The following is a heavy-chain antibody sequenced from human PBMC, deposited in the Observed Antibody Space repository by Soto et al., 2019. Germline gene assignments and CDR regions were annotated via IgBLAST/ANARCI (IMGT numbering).Heavy chain of an antibody. J-gene: IGHJ6*03. CDR3: ARDMRTIVVVVAATNGYYMDV. Sequence: GGSLRLSCAASGFTFSSYSMNWVRQAPGKGLEWVSSISSSSSYIYYADSVKGRFTTSRDNGKNSLYLQMNSLRAEDTTVYYCARDMRTIVVVVAATNGYYMDVWGKGTTVTVSS. CDR1: GFTFSSYS. CDR2: ISSSSSYI. D-gene: IGHD2-15*01. V-gene: IGHV3-21*01.